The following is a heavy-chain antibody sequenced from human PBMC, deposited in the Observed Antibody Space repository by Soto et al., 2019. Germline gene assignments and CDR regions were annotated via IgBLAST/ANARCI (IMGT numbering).Heavy chain of an antibody. CDR3: AGGTTVTTGNKF. J-gene: IGHJ4*02. D-gene: IGHD4-17*01. CDR2: ISSSGSTI. Sequence: QVQLVETGGGLVRPGGSLRLSCAASGFTFSDYYMNWIRQAPGKGLEWVSYISSSGSTIYYADSVKGRFTISRDNAKNSLHLQMNSLRAEDTAVYYCAGGTTVTTGNKFWGQGTLVTVSS. V-gene: IGHV3-11*01. CDR1: GFTFSDYY.